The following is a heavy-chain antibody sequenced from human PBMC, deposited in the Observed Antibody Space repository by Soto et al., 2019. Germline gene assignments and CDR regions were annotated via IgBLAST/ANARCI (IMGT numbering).Heavy chain of an antibody. CDR2: VNPSGISA. CDR1: GYTFTNYY. CDR3: ARDRRGSLLQLDY. Sequence: QVQLVQSGTEVKKPGASVMISCKASGYTFTNYYIHWVRQAPGQGLEWMGIVNPSGISASYPQRFQGRVTMTRDTSTRTVYMELSSLRSEDMAIYYCARDRRGSLLQLDYWGQGTLVTVSS. D-gene: IGHD2-15*01. J-gene: IGHJ4*02. V-gene: IGHV1-46*01.